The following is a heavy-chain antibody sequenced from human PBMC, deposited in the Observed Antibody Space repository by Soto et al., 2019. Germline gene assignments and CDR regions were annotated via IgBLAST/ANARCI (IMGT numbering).Heavy chain of an antibody. Sequence: QVQLVESGGGVVQPGRSLRLSCAASGFTFSSYAMHWVRQAPGKGLEWVAVISYDGSNKYYADSVKGRFTISRDNSKNWLYLQMNSLRAEDTAVYYCARDPVLAFVAAYYFDYWGQGTLVTVSS. CDR2: ISYDGSNK. CDR3: ARDPVLAFVAAYYFDY. V-gene: IGHV3-30-3*01. J-gene: IGHJ4*02. CDR1: GFTFSSYA. D-gene: IGHD6-19*01.